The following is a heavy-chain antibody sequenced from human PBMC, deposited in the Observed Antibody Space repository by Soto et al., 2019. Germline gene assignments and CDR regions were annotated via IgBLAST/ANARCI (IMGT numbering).Heavy chain of an antibody. CDR2: ISYDGTNK. V-gene: IGHV3-30*18. Sequence: QVQLVESGGGVVQPGRSLRLSCAASGFTFNGYGMHWVRQAPGKGLEWVAVISYDGTNKYYADSVKGRFTISRDNSKNTLYLQMYSLRGEDTAVYYCEKGRLLSSYYHYYGMDVWGQGTTVTVSS. D-gene: IGHD2-15*01. J-gene: IGHJ6*02. CDR3: EKGRLLSSYYHYYGMDV. CDR1: GFTFNGYG.